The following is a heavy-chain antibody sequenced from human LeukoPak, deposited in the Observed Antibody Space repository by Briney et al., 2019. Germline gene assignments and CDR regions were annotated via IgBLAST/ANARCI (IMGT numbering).Heavy chain of an antibody. CDR3: ARVGGPAAIFDAFDI. J-gene: IGHJ3*02. CDR2: ISGNSNHI. Sequence: PGGSLRLSCAASGFIFYRYNMNWVRQAPGKGLEWVSSISGNSNHIFDADSVKGRFAISRDNAKNALYLQMNSLRVADTAVYYCARVGGPAAIFDAFDIWGQGTVVTVSS. V-gene: IGHV3-21*01. CDR1: GFIFYRYN. D-gene: IGHD2-2*01.